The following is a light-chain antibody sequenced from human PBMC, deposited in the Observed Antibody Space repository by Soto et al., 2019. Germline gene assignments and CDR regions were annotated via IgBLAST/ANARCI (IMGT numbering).Light chain of an antibody. Sequence: IVMTQSPATLSVSPGERATLSCRASQSVSTNLAWYQHKPGQAPRLLIHGASTRATGIPARFSGSGSGTECTLTISNLQSEDFAVYYCQQYNNWPPWTFGQGSKVEIK. CDR3: QQYNNWPPWT. V-gene: IGKV3-15*01. J-gene: IGKJ1*01. CDR1: QSVSTN. CDR2: GAS.